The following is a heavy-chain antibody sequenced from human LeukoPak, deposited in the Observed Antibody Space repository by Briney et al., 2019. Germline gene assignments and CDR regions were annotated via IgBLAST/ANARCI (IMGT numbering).Heavy chain of an antibody. D-gene: IGHD3-22*01. V-gene: IGHV3-48*01. CDR3: ARDSFYYDSSGDAFDI. Sequence: GGSLRLSCAASGFTFSSYSMNWVRQAPGKGLEWVSYISSSSSTIYYADSVKGRFTISRGNAKNSLYLQMNSLRAEDTAVYYCARDSFYYDSSGDAFDIWGQGTMVTVSS. J-gene: IGHJ3*02. CDR2: ISSSSSTI. CDR1: GFTFSSYS.